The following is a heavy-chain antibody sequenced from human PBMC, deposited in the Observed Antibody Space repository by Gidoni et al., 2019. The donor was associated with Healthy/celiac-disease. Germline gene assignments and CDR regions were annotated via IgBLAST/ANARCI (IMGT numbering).Heavy chain of an antibody. D-gene: IGHD1-26*01. CDR1: GFTFSDHY. V-gene: IGHV3-72*01. CDR2: TRNKANSYTT. J-gene: IGHJ4*02. CDR3: ARASGSYSYYFDY. Sequence: EVQLVESGGGLVQPGGSLRLSCAASGFTFSDHYMGWVRPAPGKGLEWVGRTRNKANSYTTEYAASVKGRFTISRDDSKNSLYLQMNSLKTEDTAVYYCARASGSYSYYFDYWGQGTLVTVSS.